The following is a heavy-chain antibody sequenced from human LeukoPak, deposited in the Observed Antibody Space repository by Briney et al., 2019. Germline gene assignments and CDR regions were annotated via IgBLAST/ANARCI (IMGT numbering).Heavy chain of an antibody. V-gene: IGHV3-74*01. CDR1: GFTFSSYW. D-gene: IGHD3-16*02. Sequence: GGSLRLSCAASGFTFSSYWMHWVRQAPGKGLVWVSRINSDGSSTSYADSVKGRFTISRDNAKNTLYLQMNSLRAEDTAVYYCARSGGVIGKIDYWGQGTLVTVSS. CDR2: INSDGSST. CDR3: ARSGGVIGKIDY. J-gene: IGHJ4*02.